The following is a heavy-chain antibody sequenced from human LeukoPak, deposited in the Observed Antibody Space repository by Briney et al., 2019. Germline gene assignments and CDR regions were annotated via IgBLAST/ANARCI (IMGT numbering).Heavy chain of an antibody. D-gene: IGHD6-13*01. J-gene: IGHJ4*02. CDR2: IYYSGST. Sequence: PSETLSLTCTVSGGSISGFFWSWIRQPPGKGLKWIGYIYYSGSTNYSPSLKSRVTISVDTSKNQFSLKLSSVTAADTAVYYCARHVGSSWYDYWGQGTLVTVSS. CDR3: ARHVGSSWYDY. CDR1: GGSISGFF. V-gene: IGHV4-59*08.